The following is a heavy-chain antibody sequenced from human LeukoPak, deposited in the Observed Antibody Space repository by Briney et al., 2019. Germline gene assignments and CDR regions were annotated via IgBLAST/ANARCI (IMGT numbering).Heavy chain of an antibody. Sequence: SETLSLTCTVSGGSISSGGYYWSWIRQHPGKGLEWIGYIYYSGSTYYNPSLKSRITISVDTSKNQFSLKLSSVTAADTAVYYCASGKEGLLLDFDYWGQGTLVTVSS. D-gene: IGHD2-15*01. CDR1: GGSISSGGYY. CDR3: ASGKEGLLLDFDY. CDR2: IYYSGST. V-gene: IGHV4-31*03. J-gene: IGHJ4*02.